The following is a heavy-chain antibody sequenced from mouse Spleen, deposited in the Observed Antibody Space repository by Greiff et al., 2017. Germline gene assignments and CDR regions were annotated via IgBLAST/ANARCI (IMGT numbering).Heavy chain of an antibody. CDR3: VTITTVVATPFAY. D-gene: IGHD1-1*01. Sequence: EVQLQQSGAELVKPGASVKLSCTASGFNITDYYMHWVKQRTEQGLEWIGRIDPEDGETKYAPKFQGKATITADTSSNTAYLQLSSLTSEDTAVYYCVTITTVVATPFAYWGQGTLVTVSA. J-gene: IGHJ3*01. CDR1: GFNITDYY. V-gene: IGHV14-2*01. CDR2: IDPEDGET.